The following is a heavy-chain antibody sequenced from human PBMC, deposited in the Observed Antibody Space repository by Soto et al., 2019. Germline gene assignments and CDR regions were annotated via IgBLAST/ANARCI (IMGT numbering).Heavy chain of an antibody. CDR3: ARGSLMSSGGPRPDAFDI. J-gene: IGHJ3*02. CDR1: GGSISSGGYY. CDR2: IYYSGST. V-gene: IGHV4-31*03. Sequence: SETLSLTCTVSGGSISSGGYYWSWIRQHPGKGLEWIGYIYYSGSTYCNPSLKSRVTISVDTSKNQFSLKLSSVTAADTAVYYCARGSLMSSGGPRPDAFDIWGQGTMVTVSS. D-gene: IGHD2-15*01.